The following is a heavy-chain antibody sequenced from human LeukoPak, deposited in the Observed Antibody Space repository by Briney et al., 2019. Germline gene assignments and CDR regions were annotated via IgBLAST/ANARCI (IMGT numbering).Heavy chain of an antibody. D-gene: IGHD5-24*01. CDR1: GFTFSSYW. CDR3: ASQRWLQSSFDY. Sequence: PGGSLRLSCVASGFTFSSYWMHWVRQAPGKGLVWVSRINSDGSSTSYADSVKGRFTISGDNAKNTLYLQMNSLRAEDTAVYYCASQRWLQSSFDYWGQGTLVTVSS. J-gene: IGHJ4*02. CDR2: INSDGSST. V-gene: IGHV3-74*01.